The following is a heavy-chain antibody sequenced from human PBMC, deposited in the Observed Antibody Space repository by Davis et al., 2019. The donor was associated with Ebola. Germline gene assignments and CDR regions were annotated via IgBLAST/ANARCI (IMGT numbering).Heavy chain of an antibody. J-gene: IGHJ4*02. Sequence: GGSLRLSCAASGFTFDDYAMHWVRQAPGKGLEWVSGISWNSGSIGYADSVKGRFTISRDNAKNSLYLQMNSLRAEDTAVYYCARVLRCLDYWGQGTLVTVSS. CDR1: GFTFDDYA. CDR2: ISWNSGSI. V-gene: IGHV3-9*01. CDR3: ARVLRCLDY. D-gene: IGHD4-17*01.